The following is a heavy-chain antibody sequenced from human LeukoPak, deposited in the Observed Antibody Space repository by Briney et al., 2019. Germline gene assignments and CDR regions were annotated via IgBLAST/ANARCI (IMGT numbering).Heavy chain of an antibody. CDR1: GFTFNSFE. CDR2: ISSSASTI. D-gene: IGHD6-19*01. Sequence: GGSLRLSCAASGFTFNSFELNWVRQAPGKGLEWVSYISSSASTIYYADSVKGQFTISRDNAKNSLFLQMNSLRAEDTAVYYCARVSVAGLYYYYYMDVWGKGTTVTISS. V-gene: IGHV3-48*03. CDR3: ARVSVAGLYYYYYMDV. J-gene: IGHJ6*03.